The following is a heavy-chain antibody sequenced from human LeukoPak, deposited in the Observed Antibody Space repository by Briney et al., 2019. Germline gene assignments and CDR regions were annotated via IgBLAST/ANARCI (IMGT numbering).Heavy chain of an antibody. D-gene: IGHD1-7*01. Sequence: TSETLSLTCTISGGSISSYYWSWTRQPPGKGLEWIGYIYYSGSTNYNPSLKSRVTISVDTSKNQFSLKLSSVTAADTAVYYCARDMRRKLELTNAFDIWGQGTMVTVSS. CDR1: GGSISSYY. CDR2: IYYSGST. CDR3: ARDMRRKLELTNAFDI. V-gene: IGHV4-59*01. J-gene: IGHJ3*02.